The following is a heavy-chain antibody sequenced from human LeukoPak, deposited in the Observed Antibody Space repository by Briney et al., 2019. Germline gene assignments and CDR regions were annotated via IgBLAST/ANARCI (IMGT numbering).Heavy chain of an antibody. D-gene: IGHD3-22*01. V-gene: IGHV4-59*01. CDR3: ARRKTHYDISKDAFDI. CDR1: GGSMSYYY. Sequence: SETLSLTCNVAGGSMSYYYWSCIRQPPGKGLEWIGYIYYSGSTNYNPSLKSRVTISVDTSKNQFSLKLSSVPAADTAVYYCARRKTHYDISKDAFDIWGQGTMVTVSS. CDR2: IYYSGST. J-gene: IGHJ3*02.